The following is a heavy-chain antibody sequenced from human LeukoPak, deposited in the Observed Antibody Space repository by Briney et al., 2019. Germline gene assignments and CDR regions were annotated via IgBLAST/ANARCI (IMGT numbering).Heavy chain of an antibody. J-gene: IGHJ6*02. V-gene: IGHV1-69*04. CDR1: GGTLSSYA. CDR2: IIPILGIA. CDR3: ARGIVGATIYYGMDV. D-gene: IGHD1-26*01. Sequence: SVKVSCKASGGTLSSYAISWVRQAPGQGLEWMGRIIPILGIANYAQKFQGRVTITADKSTSTAYMELSSLRSEDTAVYYCARGIVGATIYYGMDVWGQGTTVTVSS.